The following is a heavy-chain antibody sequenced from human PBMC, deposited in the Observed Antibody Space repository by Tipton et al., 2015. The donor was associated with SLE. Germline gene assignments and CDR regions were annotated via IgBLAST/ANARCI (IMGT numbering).Heavy chain of an antibody. CDR3: ARDWGGYCSSTSCLGGFDY. D-gene: IGHD2-2*03. CDR2: SDTSGST. J-gene: IGHJ4*02. V-gene: IGHV4-4*07. CDR1: GGPISSYY. Sequence: TLSLTCTVSGGPISSYYWRWIRPPAGKGLVWIGRSDTSGSTNYNPSLKSRVTMSVDTSKNQFSLKLSSVTAADTAVDYCARDWGGYCSSTSCLGGFDYWGQGRLVTVSS.